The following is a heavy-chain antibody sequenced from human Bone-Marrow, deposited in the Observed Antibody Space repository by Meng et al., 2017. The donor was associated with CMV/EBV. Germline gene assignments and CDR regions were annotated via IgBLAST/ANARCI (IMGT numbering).Heavy chain of an antibody. Sequence: GGSLRLSCAASGFIFNTYGIHWVRQAPGKGLEWVAFIRYDGAAKYYPDSVKGRFTVSRDNSKNTLYLQMNSLRAEDTAVYYCARDGGSGNYYYYGMDVWGQGTTVTVSS. J-gene: IGHJ6*02. CDR3: ARDGGSGNYYYYGMDV. V-gene: IGHV3-30*02. CDR2: IRYDGAAK. D-gene: IGHD3-10*01. CDR1: GFIFNTYG.